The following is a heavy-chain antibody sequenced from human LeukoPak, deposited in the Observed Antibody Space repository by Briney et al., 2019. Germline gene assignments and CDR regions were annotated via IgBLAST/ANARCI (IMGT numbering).Heavy chain of an antibody. CDR2: ISGNSDTT. J-gene: IGHJ4*02. D-gene: IGHD1-26*01. CDR3: AKEGINESPREFDY. Sequence: GGSLRLSCAASGFTFSNYGMNWVRQAPGKGLEWVSVISGNSDTTYYADSVKGRFTISRDNSKNTLYLQMNSLRVEDTAVYYCAKEGINESPREFDYWGQGSLVTVSS. CDR1: GFTFSNYG. V-gene: IGHV3-23*01.